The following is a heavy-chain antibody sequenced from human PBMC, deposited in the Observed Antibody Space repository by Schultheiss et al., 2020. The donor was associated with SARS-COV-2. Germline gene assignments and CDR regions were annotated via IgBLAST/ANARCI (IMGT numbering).Heavy chain of an antibody. D-gene: IGHD6-19*01. CDR2: IYHSGST. Sequence: SETLSLTCAVSGGSISSGGYSWSWIRQPPGKGLEWIGYIYHSGSTNYNPSLKSRVTISVDKSKNQFSLKLSSVTAADTAVYYCMVAGRFDYWGQGTLVTVSS. V-gene: IGHV4-30-2*01. CDR3: MVAGRFDY. J-gene: IGHJ4*02. CDR1: GGSISSGGYS.